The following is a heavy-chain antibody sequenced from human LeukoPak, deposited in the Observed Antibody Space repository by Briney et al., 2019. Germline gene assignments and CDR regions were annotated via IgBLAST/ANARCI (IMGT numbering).Heavy chain of an antibody. J-gene: IGHJ4*02. CDR3: ARPFTTYYYDSSGYSD. CDR1: GGSISSSSYY. CDR2: IYYSGST. Sequence: SETLSLTCTVSGGSISSSSYYWGGIRQPPGKGLEGIGGIYYSGSTYYNPSLKSRVTISVDTSKNQFSLKLSSVTAADTAVYYCARPFTTYYYDSSGYSDWGQGTLVTVSS. D-gene: IGHD3-22*01. V-gene: IGHV4-39*01.